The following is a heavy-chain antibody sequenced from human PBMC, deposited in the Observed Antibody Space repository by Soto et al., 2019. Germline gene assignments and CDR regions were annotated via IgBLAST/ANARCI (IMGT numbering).Heavy chain of an antibody. V-gene: IGHV3-53*01. J-gene: IGHJ6*02. CDR1: GFTVSSNY. CDR2: IYSGGST. CDR3: ARDRGYSYGPEDDYYYYGMDV. D-gene: IGHD5-18*01. Sequence: PGGSLRLSCAASGFTVSSNYMSWVRQAPGKGLEWVSVIYSGGSTYYADSVKGRFTISRDNSKNTLYLQMNSLRAEDTAVYYCARDRGYSYGPEDDYYYYGMDVWGQGTTVTVSS.